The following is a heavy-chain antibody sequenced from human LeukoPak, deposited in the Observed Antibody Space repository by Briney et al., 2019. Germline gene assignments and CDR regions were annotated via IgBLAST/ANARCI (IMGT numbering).Heavy chain of an antibody. V-gene: IGHV4-59*01. D-gene: IGHD6-25*01. J-gene: IGHJ4*02. CDR3: ARKVNSSGDFDY. CDR2: IYYSGST. Sequence: SETLSLTCTVSGGSISSYYWSWIRQPPGKGLGWIGYIYYSGSTNYNPSLKSRVTISVDTSKNQFSLKLSSVTAADTAVYYCARKVNSSGDFDYWGQGTLVTVSS. CDR1: GGSISSYY.